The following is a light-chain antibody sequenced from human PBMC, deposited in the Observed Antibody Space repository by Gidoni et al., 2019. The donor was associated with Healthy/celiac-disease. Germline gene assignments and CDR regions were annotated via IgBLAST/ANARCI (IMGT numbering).Light chain of an antibody. CDR1: QGISSA. Sequence: AIQLTQSPSSLSASVGDRVTITCRASQGISSALAWYQQKPGKAPKLLIYDASSLESGVPSRVSGSGSGTDFTLTISSLQPEDFATYYCQQCNSYPLTFGGGTKVEIK. V-gene: IGKV1-13*02. CDR3: QQCNSYPLT. CDR2: DAS. J-gene: IGKJ4*01.